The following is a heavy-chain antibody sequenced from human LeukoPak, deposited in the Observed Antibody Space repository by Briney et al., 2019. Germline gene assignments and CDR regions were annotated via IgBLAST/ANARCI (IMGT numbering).Heavy chain of an antibody. Sequence: PGGSLRLSCAASGFTFDDYAMHWVRQPSGKGLELVSLIRGEHSDTYYADSVKRRFTISRDNRKNSLYLQMNAQRHADSALYYCAKEMWRFGELDYDYWGQGTLVTVSS. J-gene: IGHJ4*02. CDR1: GFTFDDYA. CDR2: IRGEHSDT. CDR3: AKEMWRFGELDYDY. D-gene: IGHD3-10*01. V-gene: IGHV3-43*02.